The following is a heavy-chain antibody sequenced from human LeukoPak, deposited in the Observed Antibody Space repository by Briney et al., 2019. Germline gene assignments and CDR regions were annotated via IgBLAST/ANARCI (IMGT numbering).Heavy chain of an antibody. J-gene: IGHJ4*02. CDR2: ISPSGTDI. Sequence: GGSLRLSCAVSGFTFTDTYMTWIRQAPGKGLESLSYISPSGTDISYADSVKGRFTISRDNAKNSLYLQMNSLRAEDMAVYYCARSGGSRGTVTPPGDFWGQGTLVTVSS. CDR3: ARSGGSRGTVTPPGDF. V-gene: IGHV3-11*04. D-gene: IGHD4-17*01. CDR1: GFTFTDTY.